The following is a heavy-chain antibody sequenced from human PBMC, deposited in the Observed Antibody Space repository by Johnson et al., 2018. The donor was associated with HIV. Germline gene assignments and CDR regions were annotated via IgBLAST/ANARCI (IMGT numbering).Heavy chain of an antibody. Sequence: VQLVESGGGLEQPGGSLRLSCAASGFTVSSNYMSWVRQAPGKGLEWVSGISGSGGSTYYADSVKGRFTISRDNSKDTLYLRMNSLRAEDTAVYYCTRDPLTLTTTLDAFDLWGQGTMVTVSS. CDR3: TRDPLTLTTTLDAFDL. CDR1: GFTVSSNY. CDR2: ISGSGGST. V-gene: IGHV3-23*04. J-gene: IGHJ3*01. D-gene: IGHD4-17*01.